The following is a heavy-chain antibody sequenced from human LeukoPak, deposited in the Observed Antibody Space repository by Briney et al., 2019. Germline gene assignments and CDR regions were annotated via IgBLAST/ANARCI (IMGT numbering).Heavy chain of an antibody. Sequence: GGSLTLSCAASGFTFSNYAMGWVRQAPGQGLEWVSTISGSGGATYYADSVKGRFTISRDNSKNTLYLQMNSLRAEDTAVYYCAKERAASGFDYWGQGTLVTVSS. J-gene: IGHJ4*02. D-gene: IGHD6-13*01. V-gene: IGHV3-23*01. CDR1: GFTFSNYA. CDR2: ISGSGGAT. CDR3: AKERAASGFDY.